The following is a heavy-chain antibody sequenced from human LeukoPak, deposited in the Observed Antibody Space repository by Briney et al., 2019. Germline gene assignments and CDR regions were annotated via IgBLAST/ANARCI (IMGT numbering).Heavy chain of an antibody. V-gene: IGHV3-66*01. Sequence: PGGSLRLSCAASGFSVRGNNMNWVRQAPGKGPEWVSIIYSDDSTYYADSMKGRFTISRDNSKNTLYLHIHSPRAEDTAVYYCARAFPAAAHTSFDYWGQGTLVTVSS. CDR3: ARAFPAAAHTSFDY. CDR1: GFSVRGNN. CDR2: IYSDDST. J-gene: IGHJ4*02. D-gene: IGHD6-13*01.